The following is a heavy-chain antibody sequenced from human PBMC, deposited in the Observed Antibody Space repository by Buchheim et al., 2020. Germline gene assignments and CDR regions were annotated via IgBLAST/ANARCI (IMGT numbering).Heavy chain of an antibody. CDR2: ISYSGTT. Sequence: QLQLQESGPGLVKPSGALSPTCTVSGGSISSSGSGWAWIRQPPGKGLEWIATISYSGTTHYTPSLKTRVTISVDTSKNQFSLKLNSVTAADTAVYYCARLDATGDWLGPWGQGAL. CDR1: GGSISSSGSG. J-gene: IGHJ5*02. V-gene: IGHV4-39*01. CDR3: ARLDATGDWLGP. D-gene: IGHD7-27*01.